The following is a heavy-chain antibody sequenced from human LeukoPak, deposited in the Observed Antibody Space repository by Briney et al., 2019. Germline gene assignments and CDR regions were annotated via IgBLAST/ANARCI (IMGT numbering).Heavy chain of an antibody. Sequence: GGSLRLSCAASGFTFSNYAMHWVRQAPGKGLEWVAVISYDGSNKYYADSVKGRFTISRDNSKNTLYPQMNSLRAEDTAVYYCARDDGSYSRSPGFDNWGQGTLVTVSS. CDR2: ISYDGSNK. J-gene: IGHJ4*02. V-gene: IGHV3-30*04. CDR3: ARDDGSYSRSPGFDN. CDR1: GFTFSNYA. D-gene: IGHD1-26*01.